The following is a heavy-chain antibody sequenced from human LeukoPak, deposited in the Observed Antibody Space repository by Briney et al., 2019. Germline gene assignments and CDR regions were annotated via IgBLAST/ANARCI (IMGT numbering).Heavy chain of an antibody. CDR3: ARDRLQLQS. CDR2: IYYTGNT. CDR1: GGSISNYY. D-gene: IGHD1-1*01. V-gene: IGHV4-59*01. J-gene: IGHJ5*02. Sequence: MASETLSLTCTVSGGSISNYYWNWIRQPPGKGLEWIGYIYYTGNTNYNPSLKSRVTISVDTSKYQFSLKLSSVTAADTAVYYCARDRLQLQSWGQGTLVTVSS.